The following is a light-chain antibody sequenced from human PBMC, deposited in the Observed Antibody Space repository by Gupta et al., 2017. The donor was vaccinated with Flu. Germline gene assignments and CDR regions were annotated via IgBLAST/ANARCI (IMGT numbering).Light chain of an antibody. J-gene: IGKJ1*01. CDR2: GAS. V-gene: IGKV3-20*01. CDR3: HQEGRSPWP. CDR1: QSVIIDH. Sequence: EIVLTHSPGTLSLSPGERATLSCRASQSVIIDHVAGYQQKPGQAPRLLINGASRRANGVPDRFSGRGYGTEFTLAIARREHEDFAVYYCHQEGRSPWPFGQGTKVEIK.